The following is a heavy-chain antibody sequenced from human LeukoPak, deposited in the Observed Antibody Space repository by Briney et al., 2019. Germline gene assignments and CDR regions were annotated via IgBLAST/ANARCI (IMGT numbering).Heavy chain of an antibody. V-gene: IGHV3-11*01. CDR2: ISSSGSTI. J-gene: IGHJ3*02. D-gene: IGHD3-22*01. Sequence: TGGSLRLSCAASGFTFSDYYMRWIRQAPGKGLEWVSYISSSGSTIYYADSVKGRFTISRDNAKNSLYLQMNSLRAEDTAVYYCARASHDTYYYDSSGYTRDIWGQGTMVTVSS. CDR3: ARASHDTYYYDSSGYTRDI. CDR1: GFTFSDYY.